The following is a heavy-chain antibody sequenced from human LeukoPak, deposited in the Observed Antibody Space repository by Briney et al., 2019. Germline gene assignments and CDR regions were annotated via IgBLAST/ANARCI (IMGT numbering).Heavy chain of an antibody. V-gene: IGHV3-23*01. CDR1: GFTFSNYA. Sequence: GGSLRLSCAASGFTFSNYAMSWVRQTPGKGLEWVAATSSSDAGTYHADSVRGRFTISRDNSKNTLYLQMNSLRAEDTAVYYCARDRLIRRFGESQGAWYFDYWGQGTLVTVSS. CDR2: TSSSDAGT. D-gene: IGHD3-10*01. CDR3: ARDRLIRRFGESQGAWYFDY. J-gene: IGHJ4*02.